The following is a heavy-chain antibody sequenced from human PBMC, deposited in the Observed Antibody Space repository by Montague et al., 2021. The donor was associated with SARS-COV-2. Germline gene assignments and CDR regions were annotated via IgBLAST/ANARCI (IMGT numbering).Heavy chain of an antibody. CDR1: GGSISSYY. D-gene: IGHD6-25*01. V-gene: IGHV4-4*07. Sequence: SETLSLTCSVSGGSISSYYWSWIRQPPGKALEWIGRINSNEDTTXDPSLKSRVTMSVDTSKNQFSLKITSVSAADTAVYFCARAAVGVAAGLGYYFDQWGQGTLVTVSS. J-gene: IGHJ4*02. CDR3: ARAAVGVAAGLGYYFDQ. CDR2: INSNEDT.